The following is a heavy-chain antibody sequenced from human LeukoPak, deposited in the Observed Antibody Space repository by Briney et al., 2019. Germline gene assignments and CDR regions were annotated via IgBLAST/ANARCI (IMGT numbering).Heavy chain of an antibody. D-gene: IGHD6-19*01. V-gene: IGHV3-74*01. CDR3: ARATLGYSSGWYDN. CDR1: GFSFISVW. Sequence: GGSLRLSCVGSGFSFISVWMHWVRQAPGKGLVWVSRIKSDGSSTTYADSVKGRFTISRDNAKNTLYLQMNSLRAEDTAVYYCARATLGYSSGWYDNWGQGTLVTVSS. CDR2: IKSDGSST. J-gene: IGHJ5*02.